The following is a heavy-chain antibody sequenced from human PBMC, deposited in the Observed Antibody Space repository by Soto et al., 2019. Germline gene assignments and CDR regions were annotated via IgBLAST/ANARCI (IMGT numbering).Heavy chain of an antibody. V-gene: IGHV3-11*04. Sequence: LSLTCTVSGGSNIRDGYYWSWIRQHPGKGLEWVSNIRSSGRSINYADSVKGRFTISRDNAKNSLYLQMNSLRAEDTAVYYCTRVRDSNDYWGQGTLVTVSS. D-gene: IGHD3-22*01. CDR1: GGSNIRDGYY. CDR2: IRSSGRSI. CDR3: TRVRDSNDY. J-gene: IGHJ4*02.